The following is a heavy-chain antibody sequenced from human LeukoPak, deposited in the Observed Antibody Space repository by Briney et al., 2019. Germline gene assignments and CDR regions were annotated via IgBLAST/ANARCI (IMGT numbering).Heavy chain of an antibody. V-gene: IGHV3-30-3*01. CDR3: TRDKSISGSYYSFPDF. CDR2: ISSDGNNK. Sequence: PGGSLRLSCAASGFTLSSYSMHWVRQAPGKGLEWVAVISSDGNNKHYADSVKGRFTISRDNSKSTLFLQMNSLRAGDTSIYYRTRDKSISGSYYSFPDFWGQGTLVTVSS. D-gene: IGHD1-26*01. J-gene: IGHJ4*02. CDR1: GFTLSSYS.